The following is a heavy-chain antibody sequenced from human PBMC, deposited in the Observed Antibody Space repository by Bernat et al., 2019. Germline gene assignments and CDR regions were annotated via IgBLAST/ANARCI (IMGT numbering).Heavy chain of an antibody. CDR2: INAGNGNT. CDR1: GYTFTSYA. J-gene: IGHJ4*02. CDR3: GGDLHIARLPRLPPGY. V-gene: IGHV1-3*01. Sequence: QVQLVQSGAEVKKPGASVKVSCKASGYTFTSYAMHWVRQAPGQRLEWMGWINAGNGNTKYSQKFQGRVTITRDNSGRTAYMGVGRLRSEDTAVYYCGGDLHIARLPRLPPGYWGQGTLVTVSS. D-gene: IGHD5-12*01.